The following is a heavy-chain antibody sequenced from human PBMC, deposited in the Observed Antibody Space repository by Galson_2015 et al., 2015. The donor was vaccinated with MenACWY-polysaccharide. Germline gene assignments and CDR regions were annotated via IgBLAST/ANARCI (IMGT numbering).Heavy chain of an antibody. CDR3: ARLAVDNYFDY. CDR2: IYSGGST. CDR1: VFTVSSNH. J-gene: IGHJ4*02. Sequence: SLRLSCAASVFTVSSNHMSWVRQAPGKGLEWVLVIYSGGSTYYADSVKGRFTISRDNSKNTLYLQMNSLRAEDTALYYCARLAVDNYFDYWGQGTLVAVSS. D-gene: IGHD6-19*01. V-gene: IGHV3-66*01.